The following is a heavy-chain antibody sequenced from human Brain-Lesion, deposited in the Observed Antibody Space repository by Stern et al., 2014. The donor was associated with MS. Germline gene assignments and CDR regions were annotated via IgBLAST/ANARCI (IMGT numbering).Heavy chain of an antibody. CDR2: VNNDGRRT. J-gene: IGHJ5*01. D-gene: IGHD3-10*01. V-gene: IGHV3-74*02. CDR3: ARGERWFDS. Sequence: EVQLVESGGGLVQPGGPLRLSCAASGFTFSNYWMHWVRQAPGKGLGGVSRVNNDGRRTSYADSVKGRFTMSRDNAKNTLYLQMNSLRVEDTAIYYCARGERWFDSWGQGTLVTVSS. CDR1: GFTFSNYW.